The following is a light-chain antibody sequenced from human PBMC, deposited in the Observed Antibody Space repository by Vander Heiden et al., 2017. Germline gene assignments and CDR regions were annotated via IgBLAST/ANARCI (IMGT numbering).Light chain of an antibody. V-gene: IGLV2-11*01. Sequence: QSALTQPRSVSGSPGQSVTISCTGTSSDVGGYNYVSWYQQHPGKAPKLMIYEVSKRPSGVPDRFSGSKSGTTASLTINGLQAEDEAEYYCCSYEGSYTCCVFGGGTKITVL. CDR3: CSYEGSYTCCV. CDR1: SSDVGGYNY. CDR2: EVS. J-gene: IGLJ3*02.